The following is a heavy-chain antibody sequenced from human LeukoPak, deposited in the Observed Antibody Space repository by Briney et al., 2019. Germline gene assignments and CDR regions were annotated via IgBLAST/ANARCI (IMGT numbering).Heavy chain of an antibody. Sequence: GASVTVSFKASGGTFSSYAISWVRQAPGQGLEWMGGIIPIFGTANYAQKFQGRVTITADESTSTAYMELSSLRSEDTAVYYCARGGSRVPTTLLWFGELLLFDYWGQGTLVTVSS. CDR1: GGTFSSYA. CDR3: ARGGSRVPTTLLWFGELLLFDY. J-gene: IGHJ4*02. D-gene: IGHD3-10*01. V-gene: IGHV1-69*13. CDR2: IIPIFGTA.